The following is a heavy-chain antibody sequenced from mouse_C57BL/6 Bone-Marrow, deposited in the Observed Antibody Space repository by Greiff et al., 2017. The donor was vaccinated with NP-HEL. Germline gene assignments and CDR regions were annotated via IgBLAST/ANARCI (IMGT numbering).Heavy chain of an antibody. D-gene: IGHD2-4*01. CDR3: ARERGYDYDGYYYAMDY. V-gene: IGHV3-6*01. Sequence: EVQLVESGPGLVKPSQSLSLTCSVTGYSITSGYYWNWIRQFPGNKLEWMGYISYDGSNNYNPSLKNRISITRDTSKNQFFLKLNSVTTEDTATYYCARERGYDYDGYYYAMDYWGQGTSVTVSS. J-gene: IGHJ4*01. CDR2: ISYDGSN. CDR1: GYSITSGYY.